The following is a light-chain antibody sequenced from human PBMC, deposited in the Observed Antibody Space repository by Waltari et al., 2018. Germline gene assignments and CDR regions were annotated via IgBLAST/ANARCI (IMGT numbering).Light chain of an antibody. Sequence: EIVLTQSPGTLSLSPGERATISCRASQSITSVYLAWYQQKPGQAPRLLIYGRSTRATGIPDRFIGSGSGTDFTLTISRLEPEDYAVYYCQQYGGSPLTFGGGTKVEIK. CDR2: GRS. V-gene: IGKV3-20*01. J-gene: IGKJ4*01. CDR1: QSITSVY. CDR3: QQYGGSPLT.